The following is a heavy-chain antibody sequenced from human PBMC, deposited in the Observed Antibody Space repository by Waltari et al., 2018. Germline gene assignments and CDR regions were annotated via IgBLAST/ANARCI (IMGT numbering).Heavy chain of an antibody. CDR2: VRCSGRT. Sequence: QLQLQESGPGLVKPSGTLSLTCVVSGDSMTDTDVWNWVRPPPGKGLEWRGEVRCSGRTNNSPSFASRLIVSVGTSNNQVYLRLTSPTAADTAVDYCARDRGRGLYLDSWGPGIRVTVSP. CDR3: ARDRGRGLYLDS. J-gene: IGHJ4*02. CDR1: GDSMTDTDV. D-gene: IGHD2-15*01. V-gene: IGHV4-4*02.